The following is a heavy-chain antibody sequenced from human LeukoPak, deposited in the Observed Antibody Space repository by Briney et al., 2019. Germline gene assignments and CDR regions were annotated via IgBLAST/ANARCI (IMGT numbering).Heavy chain of an antibody. V-gene: IGHV4-34*01. Sequence: PSETLSLTCAVYGGSCSGYYWSWIRQPPGKGLEWIGEINHSGSTNYNPSLKSRVTISVDTSKNQFSLKLSSVTAADTAVYYCERMGSSGYLGVYYYYMDVWGKGTTVTVSS. CDR1: GGSCSGYY. CDR2: INHSGST. CDR3: ERMGSSGYLGVYYYYMDV. J-gene: IGHJ6*03. D-gene: IGHD3-22*01.